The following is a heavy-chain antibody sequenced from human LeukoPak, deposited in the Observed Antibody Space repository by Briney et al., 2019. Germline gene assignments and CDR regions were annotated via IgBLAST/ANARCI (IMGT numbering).Heavy chain of an antibody. D-gene: IGHD3-3*01. V-gene: IGHV1-24*01. Sequence: ASVKVSCKVSGYTLTELSMHWVRQAPGKGLEWMGGFDPEDGETIYAQKFQGRVTMTEDTSTDAAYMELRSLRSDDTAVYYCARGDYDFWSGYYPFDYWGQGTLVTVSS. J-gene: IGHJ4*02. CDR2: FDPEDGET. CDR3: ARGDYDFWSGYYPFDY. CDR1: GYTLTELS.